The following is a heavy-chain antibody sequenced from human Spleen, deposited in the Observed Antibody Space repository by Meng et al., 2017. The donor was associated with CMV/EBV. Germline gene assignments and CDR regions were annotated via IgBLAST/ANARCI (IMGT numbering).Heavy chain of an antibody. CDR2: ISSSGYTI. Sequence: GESLKISCAASGFTFSDYCMSWVRQAPGKGLEWVSYISSSGYTIYYADSVKGRFTISRDNAKNSLYLQMNNLRAEDTAVYYCARVVVPAVIDAFDIWGQGTMVTVSS. J-gene: IGHJ3*02. CDR3: ARVVVPAVIDAFDI. D-gene: IGHD2-2*01. CDR1: GFTFSDYC. V-gene: IGHV3-11*01.